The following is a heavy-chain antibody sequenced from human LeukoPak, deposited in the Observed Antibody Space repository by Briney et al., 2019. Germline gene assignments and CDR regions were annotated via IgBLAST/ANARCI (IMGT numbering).Heavy chain of an antibody. J-gene: IGHJ4*02. CDR2: IYYSGST. Sequence: SETLSLTCTVSGGSMSTYYWSWIRQPPEKGLEWIGYIYYSGSTNYNPSLKSRVTISVDTSKNQFSLKLSSVTAADTAVYYCASSLLWFGESYFDYWGQGTLVTVSS. CDR3: ASSLLWFGESYFDY. CDR1: GGSMSTYY. D-gene: IGHD3-10*01. V-gene: IGHV4-59*01.